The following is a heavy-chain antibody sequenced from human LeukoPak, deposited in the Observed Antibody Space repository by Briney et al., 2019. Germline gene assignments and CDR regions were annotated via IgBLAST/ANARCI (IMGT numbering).Heavy chain of an antibody. D-gene: IGHD3-22*01. Sequence: PSETLSLTCAVYGGSFSGYYWSWIRQPPGNGLEWIGEINHSGSTNYNPSLKSRVTISVDTSKNQFSLKLSSVTAADTAVYYCAKRRRLLPFDYWGQGTLVTVSS. CDR3: AKRRRLLPFDY. J-gene: IGHJ4*02. CDR1: GGSFSGYY. CDR2: INHSGST. V-gene: IGHV4-34*01.